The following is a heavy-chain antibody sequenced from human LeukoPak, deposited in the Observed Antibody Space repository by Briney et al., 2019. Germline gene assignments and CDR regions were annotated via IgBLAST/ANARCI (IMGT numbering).Heavy chain of an antibody. Sequence: GGSLRLSCAASGFTFSSYAMSWVRQAPGKGLEWVSGISGSGGSTYYADSVKGRFTISRDNSKNTLYLQMNSLRAEGTAVYYCARGRPGITAAGYYFDYWGQGTLVTVSS. CDR1: GFTFSSYA. CDR3: ARGRPGITAAGYYFDY. V-gene: IGHV3-23*01. J-gene: IGHJ4*02. CDR2: ISGSGGST. D-gene: IGHD6-13*01.